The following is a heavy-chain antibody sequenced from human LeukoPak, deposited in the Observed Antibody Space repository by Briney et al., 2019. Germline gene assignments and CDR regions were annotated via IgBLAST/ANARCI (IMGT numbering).Heavy chain of an antibody. V-gene: IGHV3-48*02. Sequence: PGGSLRLSCAASGFDFNTYSMNWVRQAPGKGLEWVSYISSGSSTIYYADSVKGRFTISRDNAKNSLYLQMNRLRDEDTAVYYCASLRGLFDYWGRGTLVTVSS. CDR3: ASLRGLFDY. CDR2: ISSGSSTI. D-gene: IGHD1-26*01. CDR1: GFDFNTYS. J-gene: IGHJ4*02.